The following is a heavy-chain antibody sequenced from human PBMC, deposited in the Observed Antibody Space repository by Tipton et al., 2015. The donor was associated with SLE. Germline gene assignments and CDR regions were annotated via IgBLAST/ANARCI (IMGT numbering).Heavy chain of an antibody. J-gene: IGHJ4*02. CDR1: GGSFSGYS. CDR3: ARIGIQHAQVY. Sequence: TLSLTCAVYGGSFSGYSWSWIRQPPGKGLEWIGEIDHYGGTNSNPSLKSRVTISVDTSKNQFSLKLSSVTAADTAVYYCARIGIQHAQVYWGQGTLVTVSS. D-gene: IGHD5-18*01. V-gene: IGHV4-34*01. CDR2: IDHYGGT.